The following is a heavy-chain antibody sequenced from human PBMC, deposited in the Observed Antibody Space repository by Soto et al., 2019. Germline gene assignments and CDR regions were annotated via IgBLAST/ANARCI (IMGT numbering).Heavy chain of an antibody. D-gene: IGHD2-8*01. CDR2: IIPILGIA. CDR1: GGTFSSYT. CDR3: ARDTSGVRWYFDL. V-gene: IGHV1-69*08. J-gene: IGHJ2*01. Sequence: QVQLVQSGAEVKKPGSSVKVSCKASGGTFSSYTISWVRQAPGQGLEWMGRIIPILGIANYAQKFKGRVTITEDKSTSTAYMELSSLRSEDTAVYYCARDTSGVRWYFDLWGRGTLVTVSS.